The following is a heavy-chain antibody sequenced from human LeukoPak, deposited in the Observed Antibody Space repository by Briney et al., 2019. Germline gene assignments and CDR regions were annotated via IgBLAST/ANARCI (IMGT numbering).Heavy chain of an antibody. D-gene: IGHD2-21*02. J-gene: IGHJ5*02. CDR2: IYHSGNA. V-gene: IGHV4-30-2*01. CDR3: ARSDSQMLHP. Sequence: SETLSLTCAVSGDSIRSNSYSWTWIRQPPGKGLEWIGYIYHSGNAYYNPSLKSRVTISVDRSKSQFSLKLSSVTAADAAVYYCARSDSQMLHPWGQGTLVTVSS. CDR1: GDSIRSNSYS.